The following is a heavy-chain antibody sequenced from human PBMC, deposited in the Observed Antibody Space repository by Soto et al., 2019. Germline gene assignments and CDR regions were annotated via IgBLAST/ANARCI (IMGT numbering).Heavy chain of an antibody. CDR1: GFTFSSYV. J-gene: IGHJ4*02. CDR2: ISGSGGST. Sequence: EVQLLESGGGLVQPGGSLRLSCAASGFTFSSYVMSWVRQAPGKGLEWVSAISGSGGSTYCADSVKGRFTISRDNSKNTLYLQMNSLRAEDTAVYYCAKASPRMITFGGVTYWGQGTLVTVSS. CDR3: AKASPRMITFGGVTY. D-gene: IGHD3-16*01. V-gene: IGHV3-23*01.